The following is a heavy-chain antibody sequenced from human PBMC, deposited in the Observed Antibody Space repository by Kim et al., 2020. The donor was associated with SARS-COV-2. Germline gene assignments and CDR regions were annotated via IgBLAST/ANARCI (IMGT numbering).Heavy chain of an antibody. CDR3: AKSQTNGDSSPHWFDY. D-gene: IGHD4-17*01. Sequence: SVKGGFTISRDNTKNTLYLQMNSLGAEDTAVYYCAKSQTNGDSSPHWFDYWGQGTLVTVSS. V-gene: IGHV3-23*02. J-gene: IGHJ4*02.